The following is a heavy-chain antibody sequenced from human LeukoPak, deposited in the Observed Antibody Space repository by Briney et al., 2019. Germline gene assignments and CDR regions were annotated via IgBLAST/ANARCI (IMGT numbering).Heavy chain of an antibody. D-gene: IGHD2-2*01. J-gene: IGHJ6*02. V-gene: IGHV3-74*01. CDR3: ARDRYYALDV. CDR2: INSDGST. CDR1: GFTFSNYW. Sequence: PGGSLGLSCEASGFTFSNYWMHWVRQAPGKGLVWVSRINSDGSTTYADSVKGRFTISRDNAKNTLYLQMHSLRAEDTAVYYCARDRYYALDVWGQGTTVTVSS.